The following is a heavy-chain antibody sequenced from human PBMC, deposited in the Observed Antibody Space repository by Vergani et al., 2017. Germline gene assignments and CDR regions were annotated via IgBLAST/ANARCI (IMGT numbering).Heavy chain of an antibody. CDR3: ARDRSVGATTVNY. Sequence: QFHRVHLGPELKSLGAPVKSPCKPLGYPFTSFGFTWVRQPPGQGLEWMGWISAYNGNTNYAQKLQGRVTMTTDTSTSTAYMELRSLRSDDTAVYYCARDRSVGATTVNYWGQGTLVTVSS. J-gene: IGHJ4*02. CDR1: GYPFTSFG. CDR2: ISAYNGNT. D-gene: IGHD1-26*01. V-gene: IGHV1-18*01.